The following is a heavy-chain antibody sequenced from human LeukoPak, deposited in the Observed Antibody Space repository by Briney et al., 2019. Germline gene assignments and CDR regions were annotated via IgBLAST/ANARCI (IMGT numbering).Heavy chain of an antibody. J-gene: IGHJ3*02. Sequence: GESLKISCKGSGYSFTSYWIGWVRQMPGKGLEWMGIIYPGDSDARYSPSFQGQVTISADESISTAYLQWSSLKASDTAMYYCARHRGLGYCSSTSCYADAFDIWGQGTMVTVSS. D-gene: IGHD2-2*01. CDR3: ARHRGLGYCSSTSCYADAFDI. CDR2: IYPGDSDA. CDR1: GYSFTSYW. V-gene: IGHV5-51*01.